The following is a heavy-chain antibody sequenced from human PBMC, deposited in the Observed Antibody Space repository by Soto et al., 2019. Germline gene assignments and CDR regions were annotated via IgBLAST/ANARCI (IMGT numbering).Heavy chain of an antibody. CDR1: GGSISSSSYY. J-gene: IGHJ4*02. V-gene: IGHV4-39*01. CDR2: IYYSGST. D-gene: IGHD3-9*01. CDR3: ARHLRRSDWLLGSLVDY. Sequence: SETLSLTCTVSGGSISSSSYYWGWIRQPPGKGLEWIGSIYYSGSTYYNPSLKSRVTISVDTSKNQFSLKLSSVTAADTAVYYCARHLRRSDWLLGSLVDYWGQGTLVTVSS.